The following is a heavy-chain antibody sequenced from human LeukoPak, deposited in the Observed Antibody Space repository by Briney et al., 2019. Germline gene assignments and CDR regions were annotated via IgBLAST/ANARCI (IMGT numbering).Heavy chain of an antibody. D-gene: IGHD2-8*01. CDR1: GYTFKKYG. CDR2: MNPNSGNT. V-gene: IGHV1-8*01. CDR3: AREYGDYYGMDV. J-gene: IGHJ6*02. Sequence: GASVKVSCKASGYTFKKYGISWVRQATGQGLEWMGWMNPNSGNTGYAQKFQGRVTMTRNTSISTAYMELSSLRSEDTAVYYCAREYGDYYGMDVWGQGTTVTVSS.